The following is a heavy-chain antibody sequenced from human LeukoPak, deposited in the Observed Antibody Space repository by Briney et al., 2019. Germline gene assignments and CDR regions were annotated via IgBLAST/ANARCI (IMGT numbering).Heavy chain of an antibody. D-gene: IGHD6-13*01. V-gene: IGHV4-34*01. CDR1: GGSFTDYY. CDR3: ARSEQQRDAFDI. J-gene: IGHJ3*02. CDR2: INHSGTS. Sequence: TPSETLSLTCAVYGGSFTDYYWSWIRQPPGKGLEWIAEINHSGTSNYSPSLKSRVTISVDTSKNQLSLKLNSVTAADTAVYYCARSEQQRDAFDIWGQGTMVTVSS.